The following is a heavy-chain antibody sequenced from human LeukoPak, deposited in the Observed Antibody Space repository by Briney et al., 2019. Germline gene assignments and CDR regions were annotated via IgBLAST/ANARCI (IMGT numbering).Heavy chain of an antibody. CDR1: GYTLTELS. Sequence: ASVKVSCKVSGYTLTELSMHWVRQAPGKGLEWMGGFDPEDGETIYAQKFQGRVTMTEDTSTDTAYMELSSLRSEDTAVYYCAALDGGNSGADYWGQGTLVTVSS. V-gene: IGHV1-24*01. J-gene: IGHJ4*02. CDR2: FDPEDGET. D-gene: IGHD4-23*01. CDR3: AALDGGNSGADY.